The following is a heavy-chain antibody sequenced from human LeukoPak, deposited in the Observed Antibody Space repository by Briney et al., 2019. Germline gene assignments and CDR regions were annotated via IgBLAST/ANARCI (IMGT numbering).Heavy chain of an antibody. CDR3: ARDRPSWFAF. J-gene: IGHJ4*02. CDR2: ISSGGSTI. Sequence: SGGSLRLSCAASGFIFSSYEMNWVRQAPGKGLEWVSYISSGGSTIYYADSVKGRFTISRDNAKNSLYLQMNSLRAEDTAVYYCARDRPSWFAFWGQGTLVTVSS. D-gene: IGHD3-10*01. V-gene: IGHV3-48*03. CDR1: GFIFSSYE.